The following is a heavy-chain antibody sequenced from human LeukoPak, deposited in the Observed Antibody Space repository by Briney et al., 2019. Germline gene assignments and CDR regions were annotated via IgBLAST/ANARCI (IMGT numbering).Heavy chain of an antibody. CDR2: MKGDGGEI. CDR3: ARPGYTAGYDL. D-gene: IGHD3-9*01. J-gene: IGHJ3*01. V-gene: IGHV3-7*01. CDR1: GFTFSIYW. Sequence: GGSLRLSCAASGFTFSIYWMTWVRQAPGKGLEWVANMKGDGGEIYYVDSVKGRFTISRDNAKNLLYLQMNSLRAEDTAVYYCARPGYTAGYDLWGQGTLVTVSS.